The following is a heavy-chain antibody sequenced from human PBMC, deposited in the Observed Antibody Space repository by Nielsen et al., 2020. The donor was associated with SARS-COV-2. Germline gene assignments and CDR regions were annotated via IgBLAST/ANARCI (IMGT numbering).Heavy chain of an antibody. Sequence: SETLSLTCAVSGGSVSSNDWWTWVRQSPGKGLEWIGEVSHSGSINYNPSLKSRVTLSMDKSKRQFSLRLTSVSAADTAVYFCARGDRVVVPSPILGLGPFFYYFCLDVWGKGTTVIVSS. D-gene: IGHD2-15*01. J-gene: IGHJ6*03. CDR1: GGSVSSNDW. CDR3: ARGDRVVVPSPILGLGPFFYYFCLDV. V-gene: IGHV4-4*02. CDR2: VSHSGSI.